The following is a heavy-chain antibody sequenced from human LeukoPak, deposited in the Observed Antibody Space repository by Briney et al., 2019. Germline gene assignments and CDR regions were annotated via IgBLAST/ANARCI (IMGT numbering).Heavy chain of an antibody. V-gene: IGHV3-23*01. CDR3: AKDRGYHYDSSGYYRMDAFDI. D-gene: IGHD3-22*01. CDR2: IGNSDGKP. J-gene: IGHJ3*02. CDR1: GFTFSAYA. Sequence: GGSLRLSCTASGFTFSAYAMNWVRQAPGKGLEWLADIGNSDGKPYYADSVKGRFTISRDSSKNTLYLQMNSLRAEDTAVYYCAKDRGYHYDSSGYYRMDAFDIWGQGTMVTVSS.